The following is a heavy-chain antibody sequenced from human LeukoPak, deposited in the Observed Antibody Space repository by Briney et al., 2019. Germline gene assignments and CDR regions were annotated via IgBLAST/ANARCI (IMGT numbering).Heavy chain of an antibody. CDR3: ARQQVGATIPLDY. Sequence: GESLKIPCKGSGYSFTTYWIAWVRQMPGKGLEWMGIIYPGDSDTRYSPSFQGQVTISADKSISTAYLQWSSLRASDTAMYFCARQQVGATIPLDYWGQGTLVSVSS. D-gene: IGHD1-26*01. J-gene: IGHJ4*02. CDR1: GYSFTTYW. V-gene: IGHV5-51*01. CDR2: IYPGDSDT.